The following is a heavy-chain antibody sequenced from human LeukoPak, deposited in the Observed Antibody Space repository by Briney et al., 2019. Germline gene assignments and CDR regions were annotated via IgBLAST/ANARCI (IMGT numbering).Heavy chain of an antibody. V-gene: IGHV3-30*18. J-gene: IGHJ4*02. CDR1: GFTFSSYG. CDR3: AEDRQLVATFDY. CDR2: ISYDGSNK. Sequence: PGRSLCLSCAASGFTFSSYGMRWVRLDPGDGLGWVAVISYDGSNKYYADSVKGRFTISRDNYKNTLYLQMNSLRAEDTAVYYCAEDRQLVATFDYWGRGTLVTVSS. D-gene: IGHD6-6*01.